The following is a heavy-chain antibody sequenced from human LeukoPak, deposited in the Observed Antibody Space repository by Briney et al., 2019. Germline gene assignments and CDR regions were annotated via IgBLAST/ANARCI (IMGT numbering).Heavy chain of an antibody. V-gene: IGHV4-39*01. Sequence: PSETLSLTCTVSGGSISSSSYYWGWIRQPPGKGLEYIGSIYSSGSTYYNPSLKSRVTISVDTSKNQFSLELSSVTAADTAVYYCARHKPYTFWTGYFDYWGQGTLVTVSS. D-gene: IGHD3/OR15-3a*01. CDR1: GGSISSSSYY. CDR2: IYSSGST. CDR3: ARHKPYTFWTGYFDY. J-gene: IGHJ4*02.